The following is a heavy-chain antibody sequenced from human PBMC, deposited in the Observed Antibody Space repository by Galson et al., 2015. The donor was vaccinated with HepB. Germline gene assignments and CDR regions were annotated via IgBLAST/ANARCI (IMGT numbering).Heavy chain of an antibody. V-gene: IGHV3-23*01. D-gene: IGHD3-10*01. CDR3: AKGWGSGSFLSDH. CDR1: GFTLNTYD. J-gene: IGHJ4*02. CDR2: MSGSGGYT. Sequence: SLRLSCAVSGFTLNTYDMTWVRQAPGKGLEGVSVMSGSGGYTYYADSVKGRFTISRDNSRNTLYLHMNNLIAEDTALYYCAKGWGSGSFLSDHWGRGTLVTVSS.